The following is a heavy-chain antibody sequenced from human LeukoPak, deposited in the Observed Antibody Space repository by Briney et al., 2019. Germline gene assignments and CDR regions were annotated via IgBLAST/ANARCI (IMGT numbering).Heavy chain of an antibody. CDR3: ARGRGGSYALTKTDAFDI. V-gene: IGHV3-21*01. CDR2: ISSSSSYI. Sequence: GGSLRLSCAASGFTFSSYSMNWVRQAPGKGREWVSSISSSSSYIYYAASVKGRFTISRDNAKNSLYLQMNSLRAEDTAVYYCARGRGGSYALTKTDAFDIWGQGTMVTVSS. D-gene: IGHD1-26*01. CDR1: GFTFSSYS. J-gene: IGHJ3*02.